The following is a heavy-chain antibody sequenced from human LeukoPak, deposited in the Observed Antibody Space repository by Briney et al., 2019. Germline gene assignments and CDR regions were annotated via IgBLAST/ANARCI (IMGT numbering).Heavy chain of an antibody. Sequence: SVKVSCKASGGTFSSCTISWVRQAPGQGLEWMGRIIPILGIANYAQKFQGRVTITADKSTSTAYMELSSLRSEDTAVYYCARGFKAYDILTGSPQLGIWRQGTMVTVSS. CDR1: GGTFSSCT. D-gene: IGHD3-9*01. J-gene: IGHJ3*02. CDR3: ARGFKAYDILTGSPQLGI. V-gene: IGHV1-69*02. CDR2: IIPILGIA.